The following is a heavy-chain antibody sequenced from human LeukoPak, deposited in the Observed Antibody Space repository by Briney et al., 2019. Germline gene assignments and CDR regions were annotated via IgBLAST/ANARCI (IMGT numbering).Heavy chain of an antibody. D-gene: IGHD3-10*01. Sequence: PSETLSLTCIVSGGSLNSHYYYWGRIRQPPGKGQEWIGTIYYTGTTYYNPSLKSRLTISVDTSKNQFSLKLTSVTAADTAVYYCARHDYYGSLNWFDPWGQGTLITVSS. J-gene: IGHJ5*02. CDR3: ARHDYYGSLNWFDP. V-gene: IGHV4-39*01. CDR1: GGSLNSHYYY. CDR2: IYYTGTT.